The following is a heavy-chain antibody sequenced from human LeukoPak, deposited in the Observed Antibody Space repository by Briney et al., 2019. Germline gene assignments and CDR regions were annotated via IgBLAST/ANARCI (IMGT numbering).Heavy chain of an antibody. CDR3: ARFSSDCSTASCYLTY. CDR2: IYYTGTT. J-gene: IGHJ4*02. CDR1: GGSLSSHF. V-gene: IGHV4-59*11. D-gene: IGHD2-2*01. Sequence: PSETLSLTCTVSGGSLSSHFWSWIRQPPGKGLELIGHIYYTGTTYYNPSLNSRVTISSDTSRNQFPLRLTSVTAADTAVYYCARFSSDCSTASCYLTYWGQGTLVTVSS.